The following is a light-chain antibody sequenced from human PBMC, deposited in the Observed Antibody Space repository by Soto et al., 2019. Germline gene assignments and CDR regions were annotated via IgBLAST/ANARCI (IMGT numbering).Light chain of an antibody. CDR3: QQYHDYWT. J-gene: IGKJ1*01. CDR2: DVS. Sequence: DIQMTQSPSTLSASIGDRVTITCQASQSISGWLAWYQQKTGKTPKLLISDVSSLESGVPSRFSGSGSGTEFTLTISSLQPDDFAVYYCQQYHDYWTFGPGTKVDIK. CDR1: QSISGW. V-gene: IGKV1-5*01.